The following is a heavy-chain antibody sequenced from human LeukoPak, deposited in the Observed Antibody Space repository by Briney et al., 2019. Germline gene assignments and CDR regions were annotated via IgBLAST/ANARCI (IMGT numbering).Heavy chain of an antibody. CDR2: IDKSGTNI. D-gene: IGHD2-15*01. J-gene: IGHJ4*02. CDR3: AREYCSGGSCSAGNY. Sequence: PGGSLRLSCAASGFIFSDHYMGWIRQAPGKGLEWVSYIDKSGTNIDYADSVKGRFTVSRDNAKNSLYLQMNSLRAEDTAVYYCAREYCSGGSCSAGNYWGQGTLVTVSS. V-gene: IGHV3-11*04. CDR1: GFIFSDHY.